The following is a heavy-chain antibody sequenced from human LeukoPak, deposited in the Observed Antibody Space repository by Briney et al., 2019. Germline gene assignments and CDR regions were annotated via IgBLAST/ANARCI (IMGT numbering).Heavy chain of an antibody. CDR3: AKARSYDFWSGYYLYDY. V-gene: IGHV3-23*01. Sequence: GGSLRLSCAASGFTFSNAWMSWVRQAPGKGLEWVSAISGSGGSTYYADSVKGRFTISRDNSKNTLYLQMNSLRAEDTAVYYCAKARSYDFWSGYYLYDYWGQGTLVTVSS. CDR1: GFTFSNAW. J-gene: IGHJ4*02. D-gene: IGHD3-3*01. CDR2: ISGSGGST.